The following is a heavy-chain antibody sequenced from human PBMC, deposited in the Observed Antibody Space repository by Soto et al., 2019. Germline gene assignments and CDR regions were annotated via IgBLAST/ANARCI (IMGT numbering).Heavy chain of an antibody. D-gene: IGHD3-3*01. CDR3: AKDYDFWSGPDY. J-gene: IGHJ4*02. CDR2: IADDGNNA. Sequence: QMQLVESGGGVVQPGRSLRLSCAASGFRFSSYGMHWVRQAPGKGLEWVAVIADDGNNAYSLDSLKDRFTISRDNSKNTLYLQMNSLRVEDTAVYYCAKDYDFWSGPDYWGQGTLVTVTS. CDR1: GFRFSSYG. V-gene: IGHV3-30*18.